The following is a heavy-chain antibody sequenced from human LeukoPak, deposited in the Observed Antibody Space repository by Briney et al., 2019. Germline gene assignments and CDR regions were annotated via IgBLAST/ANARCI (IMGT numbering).Heavy chain of an antibody. J-gene: IGHJ4*02. CDR2: IYSGGST. V-gene: IGHV3-53*01. CDR3: ARAPASQQPFDY. Sequence: GGSLRLSCAASGFTFSSYAMHWVRQAPGKGLEWVSVIYSGGSTYYADSVKGRFTISRDNSKNTLYLQMNSLRAEDTAVYYCARAPASQQPFDYWGQGTLVTASS. CDR1: GFTFSSYA. D-gene: IGHD6-13*01.